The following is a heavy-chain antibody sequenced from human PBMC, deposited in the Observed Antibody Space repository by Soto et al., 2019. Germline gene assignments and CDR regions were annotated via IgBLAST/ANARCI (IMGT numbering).Heavy chain of an antibody. CDR1: GFTFSNYG. J-gene: IGHJ4*02. D-gene: IGHD6-6*01. CDR2: IWYDGSSK. CDR3: ARDLYSSSFDY. V-gene: IGHV3-33*01. Sequence: GGSLRLSCAASGFTFSNYGMHWVRQAPGKGLEWVAVIWYDGSSKYYADSVKGRFTISRDTSKNTVYLQMNSLRAEDTAVYYCARDLYSSSFDYWGQGTLVTVSS.